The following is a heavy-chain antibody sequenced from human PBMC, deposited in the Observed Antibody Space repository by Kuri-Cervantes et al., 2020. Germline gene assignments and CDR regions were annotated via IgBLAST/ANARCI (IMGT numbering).Heavy chain of an antibody. CDR1: GFTFSSYG. D-gene: IGHD2-2*01. V-gene: IGHV3-33*06. Sequence: LSLTCAASGFTFSSYGMHWVREAPGKGLEWVAVIWYDGSNKCYADSVKGRFTISRDNSKNTLYLQMNSLRAEDTAVYYCAKSFFSFYCSSTSCSAEKSGMDVWGQGTTVTVSS. CDR3: AKSFFSFYCSSTSCSAEKSGMDV. J-gene: IGHJ6*02. CDR2: IWYDGSNK.